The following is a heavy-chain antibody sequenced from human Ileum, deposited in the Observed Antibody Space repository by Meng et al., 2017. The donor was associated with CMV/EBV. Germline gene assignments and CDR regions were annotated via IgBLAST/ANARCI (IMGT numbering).Heavy chain of an antibody. J-gene: IGHJ4*02. V-gene: IGHV1-18*01. CDR2: ISVHHGNT. Sequence: QVDLGQSGTEVKKPGSSVKVSCKTSGYTFTNHNIAWVRQAPGQGFEWMGWISVHHGNTDYAQKYQDRVTMTRDTSTNTAYMELRSLTSDDTAMYYCARDNWGYDYWGQGTLVTVSS. D-gene: IGHD7-27*01. CDR1: GYTFTNHN. CDR3: ARDNWGYDY.